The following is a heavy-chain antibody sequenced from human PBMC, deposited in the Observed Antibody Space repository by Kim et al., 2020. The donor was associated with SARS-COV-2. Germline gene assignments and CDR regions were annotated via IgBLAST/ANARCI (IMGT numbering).Heavy chain of an antibody. CDR3: AREFRVPAAF. CDR2: IKQDGSET. J-gene: IGHJ3*01. CDR1: GVSFTSYW. V-gene: IGHV3-7*01. D-gene: IGHD3-10*01. Sequence: GGSLRLSCATSGVSFTSYWMSWVRQVPGKGLEWVANIKQDGSETYYVDSVKGRFTISRDNAKNSLYLQMSSLRAEDTAVYHCAREFRVPAAF.